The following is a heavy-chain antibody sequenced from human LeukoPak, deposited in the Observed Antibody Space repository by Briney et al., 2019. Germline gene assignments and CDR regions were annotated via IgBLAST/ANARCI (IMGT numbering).Heavy chain of an antibody. D-gene: IGHD6-13*01. CDR1: GFTFSSYG. CDR3: AKAIPAAAPRADYYYYYGMDV. J-gene: IGHJ6*02. V-gene: IGHV3-33*06. Sequence: GGSLRLSCAASGFTFSSYGMHWVRQAPGKGLEWVAVIWYDGSNKYYADSVKGRFTISRDNSKNTLYLQMNSLRAEDTAVYYCAKAIPAAAPRADYYYYYGMDVWGQGTTVTVSS. CDR2: IWYDGSNK.